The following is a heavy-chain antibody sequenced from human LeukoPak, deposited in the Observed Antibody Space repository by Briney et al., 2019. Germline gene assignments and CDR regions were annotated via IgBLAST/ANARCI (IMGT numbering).Heavy chain of an antibody. CDR2: IYHSGST. CDR1: GDSIRKNNW. J-gene: IGHJ4*02. D-gene: IGHD4-17*01. Sequence: PSETLSLTCAVSGDSIRKNNWWSWVRQPPRKGLEWIGEIYHSGSTDYNPSLKSRVTISVDKSKNQFSLKLTSVTAADTAVYYCATRWDDHGSFYSWGQGTLVTVSS. CDR3: ATRWDDHGSFYS. V-gene: IGHV4-4*02.